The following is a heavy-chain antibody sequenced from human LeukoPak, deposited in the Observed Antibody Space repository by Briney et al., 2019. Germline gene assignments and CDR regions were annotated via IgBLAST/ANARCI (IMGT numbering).Heavy chain of an antibody. CDR1: GYSISSGYY. J-gene: IGHJ4*02. D-gene: IGHD3-3*01. CDR3: ARAPPYDFWSGYSYFDY. CDR2: IYHSGST. Sequence: SETLSLTCTVSGYSISSGYYWGWIRQPPGKWLEWIGSIYHSGSTYYNPSLKSRVTISVDTSKNQFSLKLSSVTAADTAVYYCARAPPYDFWSGYSYFDYWGQGTLVTVSS. V-gene: IGHV4-38-2*02.